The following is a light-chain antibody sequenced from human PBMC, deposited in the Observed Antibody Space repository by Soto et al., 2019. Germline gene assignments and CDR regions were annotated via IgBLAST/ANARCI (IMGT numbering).Light chain of an antibody. CDR1: QSVSSSY. J-gene: IGKJ3*01. CDR2: GAS. CDR3: QQYGNAPFT. Sequence: EIVLTQSPGTLSFSPGERATLTCRASQSVSSSYLAWFQQKPGQAPRLLIYGASSRATGIPDRFSGSGSGTDFTLTISRLEPEDFAVYYCQQYGNAPFTFGSGTKVDIK. V-gene: IGKV3-20*01.